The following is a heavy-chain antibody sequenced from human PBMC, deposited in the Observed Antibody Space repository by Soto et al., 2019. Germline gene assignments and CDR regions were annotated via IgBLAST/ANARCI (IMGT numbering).Heavy chain of an antibody. Sequence: GASVKVSCKASGGTFSSYAISWVRQAPGQGLEWMGGIIPIFGTANYAQKFQGRVTITADESTSTAYMELSSLRSEDTAVYYCASTLGYCSGGSCRTMNYYGMDVWGQGTTVTVSS. D-gene: IGHD2-15*01. CDR2: IIPIFGTA. J-gene: IGHJ6*02. CDR1: GGTFSSYA. V-gene: IGHV1-69*13. CDR3: ASTLGYCSGGSCRTMNYYGMDV.